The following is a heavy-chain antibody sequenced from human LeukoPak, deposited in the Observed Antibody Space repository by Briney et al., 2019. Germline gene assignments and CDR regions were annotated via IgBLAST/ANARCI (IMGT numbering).Heavy chain of an antibody. CDR2: IYSSGST. CDR1: GASISGSGYY. J-gene: IGHJ6*03. V-gene: IGHV4-39*07. Sequence: SETLSLTCTVSGASISGSGYYWGWIRQPPGKGLEWIGSIYSSGSTYYNASLQSRVTISIETSKNQISLRLSSVTAADTAVYYCARGNYYGSGSYYNPIYYYYYYYMDVWGKGTTVTISS. CDR3: ARGNYYGSGSYYNPIYYYYYYYMDV. D-gene: IGHD3-10*01.